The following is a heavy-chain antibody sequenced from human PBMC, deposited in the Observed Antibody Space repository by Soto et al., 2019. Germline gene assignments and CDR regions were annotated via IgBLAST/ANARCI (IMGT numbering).Heavy chain of an antibody. CDR3: ARHVESMLYGDYVVDYYSFDV. V-gene: IGHV1-46*01. CDR1: GYTFTSYY. D-gene: IGHD4-17*01. J-gene: IGHJ6*03. CDR2: INPSGGST. Sequence: ASVKVSCKASGYTFTSYYMHWVRQAPGQGLEWMGIINPSGGSTSYAQKFQGRVTMTRDTSTSTVYMELSSLRSEDTAVYYCARHVESMLYGDYVVDYYSFDVWGKGTMVTVSS.